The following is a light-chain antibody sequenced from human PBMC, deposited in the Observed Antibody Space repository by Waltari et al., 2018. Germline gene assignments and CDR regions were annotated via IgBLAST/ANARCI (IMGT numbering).Light chain of an antibody. V-gene: IGKV2-28*01. J-gene: IGKJ4*01. Sequence: DVVLTQSPLSLPVTLGQPASISCRFSQSLLHGDGRNFLDWYLQKPGQSPQLLIYMGSNRASGVPDRFSGSGSGTYFTLKISRVEAEDVGVYYCMQARQPPYTFGGGTKVEIK. CDR2: MGS. CDR3: MQARQPPYT. CDR1: QSLLHGDGRNF.